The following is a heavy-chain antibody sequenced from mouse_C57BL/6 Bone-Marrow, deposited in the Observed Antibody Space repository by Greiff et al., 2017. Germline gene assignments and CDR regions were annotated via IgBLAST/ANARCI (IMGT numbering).Heavy chain of an antibody. CDR1: GIDFSRYW. J-gene: IGHJ3*01. D-gene: IGHD1-1*01. V-gene: IGHV4-1*01. CDR2: INPDSSTI. Sequence: EASGIDFSRYWMSWVRRAPGKGLEWIGEINPDSSTINYAPSLKDKFIISRDNAKNTLYLQMSKVRSEDTALYYCAREGITTGFAYWGQGTLVTVSA. CDR3: AREGITTGFAY.